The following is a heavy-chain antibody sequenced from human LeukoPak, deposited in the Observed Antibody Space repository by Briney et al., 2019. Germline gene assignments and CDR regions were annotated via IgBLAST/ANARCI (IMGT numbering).Heavy chain of an antibody. CDR1: GFSFSNAY. CDR3: TFRGPLGYSSNWYYNF. J-gene: IGHJ4*02. Sequence: GGSLRLSCTASGFSFSNAYMSWVRQAPGKGLEWVGRIKGKSGDEATEYAAPVRGRFTLSRDDSKSTVYLQMSSLKTEDTAVYYCTFRGPLGYSSNWYYNFWGQGTLVTVSS. D-gene: IGHD6-13*01. V-gene: IGHV3-15*01. CDR2: IKGKSGDEAT.